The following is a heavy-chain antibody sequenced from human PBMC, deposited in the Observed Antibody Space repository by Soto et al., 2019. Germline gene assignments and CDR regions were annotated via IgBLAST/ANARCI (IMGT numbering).Heavy chain of an antibody. CDR3: AKGRSSVLTRDGMDV. CDR2: ISGSGGGL. Sequence: EVQLLESGGGMAQTGGSLRLSCLASGFTFRSYAINWVRKAPGKGLEWDSSISGSGGGLNYADSVKGRFTISRDNSNNTVFLQMNSLRGGDTDVYYWAKGRSSVLTRDGMDVWGQGTTVFVPS. D-gene: IGHD3-9*01. J-gene: IGHJ6*02. CDR1: GFTFRSYA. V-gene: IGHV3-23*01.